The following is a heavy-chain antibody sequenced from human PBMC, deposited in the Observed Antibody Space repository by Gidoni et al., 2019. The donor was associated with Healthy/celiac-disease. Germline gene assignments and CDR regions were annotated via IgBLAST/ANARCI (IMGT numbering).Heavy chain of an antibody. D-gene: IGHD3-22*01. CDR3: AQLKGVYYYDSHGAFDI. Sequence: QVQLVPAGAEVQNPGASVQVSCKASGDTFTGPDMHWVRQAPGQGLEWMVWINPNSGGTTYAQKFQGRVTMTSDTPISTAYMELSRLRSDDTAVYYCAQLKGVYYYDSHGAFDIWGQGTMVTVSS. CDR2: INPNSGGT. J-gene: IGHJ3*02. CDR1: GDTFTGPD. V-gene: IGHV1-2*02.